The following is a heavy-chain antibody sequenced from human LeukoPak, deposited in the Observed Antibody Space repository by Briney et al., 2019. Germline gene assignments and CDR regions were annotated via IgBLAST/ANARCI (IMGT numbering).Heavy chain of an antibody. J-gene: IGHJ3*02. V-gene: IGHV1-2*02. CDR1: GYTFTGYY. CDR3: AREENSSGWYACAFDI. CDR2: INPNSGDT. Sequence: ASVKVSCKASGYTFTGYYMHWVRQAPGQGLEWMGWINPNSGDTNYAQKFQGRVTMTRDTSISTAYMELSRLRSDDTAVYYCAREENSSGWYACAFDIWGQGTMVTVSS. D-gene: IGHD6-19*01.